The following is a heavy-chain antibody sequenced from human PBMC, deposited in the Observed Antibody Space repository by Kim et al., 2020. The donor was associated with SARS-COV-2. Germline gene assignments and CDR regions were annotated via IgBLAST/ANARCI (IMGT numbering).Heavy chain of an antibody. D-gene: IGHD1-26*01. J-gene: IGHJ4*02. V-gene: IGHV3-73*01. Sequence: GGSLRLSCAASGFTFSGSAMHWVRQASGKGLEWVGRIRSKANSYATAYAASVKGRFTISRDDSKNTAYLQMNSLKTEDTAVYYCTRHGSMAWGQRVPIDYWGQGTLVTVSS. CDR2: IRSKANSYAT. CDR1: GFTFSGSA. CDR3: TRHGSMAWGQRVPIDY.